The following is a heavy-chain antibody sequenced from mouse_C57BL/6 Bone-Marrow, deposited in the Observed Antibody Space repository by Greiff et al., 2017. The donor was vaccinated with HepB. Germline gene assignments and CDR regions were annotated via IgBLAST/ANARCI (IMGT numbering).Heavy chain of an antibody. D-gene: IGHD2-5*01. V-gene: IGHV1-69*01. CDR3: ARDHYSNPYYYAMDY. CDR2: IDPSDSYT. J-gene: IGHJ4*01. Sequence: QVQLQQPGAELVMPGASVKLSCKASGYTFTSYWTHWVKQRPGQGLEWIGEIDPSDSYTNYNQKFKGKSTLTVDKSSSTAYMQLSSLTSEYSAVYYFARDHYSNPYYYAMDYWGQGTSVTVSS. CDR1: GYTFTSYW.